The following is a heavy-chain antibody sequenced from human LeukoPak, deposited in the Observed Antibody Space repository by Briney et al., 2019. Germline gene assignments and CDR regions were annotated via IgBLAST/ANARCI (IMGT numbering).Heavy chain of an antibody. Sequence: GGSLRLSCAASGFTFSSYSMNWVRQAPGKGLEWVSSISSSSSYIYYADPVKGRFTISRDNAKNSLYLQMNGLRAEDTAVYYCARAYSSSQYVFDIWGQGTMVSVSS. CDR1: GFTFSSYS. D-gene: IGHD6-13*01. J-gene: IGHJ3*02. CDR3: ARAYSSSQYVFDI. CDR2: ISSSSSYI. V-gene: IGHV3-21*01.